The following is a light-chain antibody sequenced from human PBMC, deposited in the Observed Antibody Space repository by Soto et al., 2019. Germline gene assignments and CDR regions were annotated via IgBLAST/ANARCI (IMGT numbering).Light chain of an antibody. V-gene: IGLV2-11*01. J-gene: IGLJ1*01. CDR3: CSYAGSYTYV. CDR1: SSDIGTYKY. Sequence: QSALTQPRSVSGSPGQSVTISCTGTSSDIGTYKYVSWYQSQPGTAPKLIIYDVNKRPSGVPDRFSGSKSGDTASLTISGLQVEDEADFFCCSYAGSYTYVFGTGTKLTVL. CDR2: DVN.